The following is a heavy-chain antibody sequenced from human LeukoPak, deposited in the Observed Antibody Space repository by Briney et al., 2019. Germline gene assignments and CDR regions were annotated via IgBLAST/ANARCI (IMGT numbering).Heavy chain of an antibody. V-gene: IGHV3-66*04. CDR3: ARRRDSGSLQHFDY. CDR2: IYSGGST. CDR1: EFSVASNY. D-gene: IGHD1-26*01. J-gene: IGHJ4*02. Sequence: GGTLRLSCAASEFSVASNYMTCVRQAPGKGLEWVSLIYSGGSTYCADSVKGRFTISTDNSKNTIYLQMNSLRAEDTAVYYCARRRDSGSLQHFDYWGQGTLVTVSS.